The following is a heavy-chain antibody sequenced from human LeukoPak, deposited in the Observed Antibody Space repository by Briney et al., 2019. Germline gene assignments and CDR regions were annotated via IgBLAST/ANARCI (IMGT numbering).Heavy chain of an antibody. D-gene: IGHD6-19*01. Sequence: GGSLRLSCAASGFTFSNAWMNWVRQAPGKGLEWVSTFSGGAGSTYYADSVKGRFTISRDNSKNTHYLQINSLRAEDTAVYYCAKLSVAGTLVDYWSQGTLVTVSS. CDR3: AKLSVAGTLVDY. CDR2: FSGGAGST. CDR1: GFTFSNAW. V-gene: IGHV3-23*01. J-gene: IGHJ4*02.